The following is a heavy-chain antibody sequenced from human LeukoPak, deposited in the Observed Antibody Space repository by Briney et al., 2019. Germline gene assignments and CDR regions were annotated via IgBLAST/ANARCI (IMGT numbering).Heavy chain of an antibody. CDR2: ISYDGSNK. CDR3: ARDRSKVTAYDDALDI. J-gene: IGHJ3*02. Sequence: PGRSLRLSCAASGFTFSSYAMHWVRQAPGKGLEWVAVISYDGSNKYYADSVKGRFTISRDNSKNTLYLQMNSLRAEDTAVYYCARDRSKVTAYDDALDIWGQGTMVIVSS. CDR1: GFTFSSYA. D-gene: IGHD2-21*02. V-gene: IGHV3-30*04.